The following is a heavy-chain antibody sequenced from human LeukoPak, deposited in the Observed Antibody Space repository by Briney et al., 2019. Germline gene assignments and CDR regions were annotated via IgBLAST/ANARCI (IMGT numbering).Heavy chain of an antibody. CDR1: GGSFSGYY. Sequence: SETLSLTCAVYGGSFSGYYWSWIRQPPGKGLEWIGEINHSGSTNYNPSLKSRVTISVDTSKNQFSLKLSSVTAADTAVYYCARSAVVVAATPYYYYGMDVWGQGTTVTVSS. J-gene: IGHJ6*02. CDR2: INHSGST. CDR3: ARSAVVVAATPYYYYGMDV. D-gene: IGHD2-15*01. V-gene: IGHV4-34*01.